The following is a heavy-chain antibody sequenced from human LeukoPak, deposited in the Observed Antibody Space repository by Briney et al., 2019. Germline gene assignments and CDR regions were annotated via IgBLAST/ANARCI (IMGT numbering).Heavy chain of an antibody. D-gene: IGHD4-23*01. V-gene: IGHV4-30-4*01. J-gene: IGHJ3*02. CDR3: ARAGDYGGNLRGDAFDI. CDR1: GGSISSGDYY. CDR2: IYYSGST. Sequence: SSETLSLTCTVSGGSISSGDYYWSWIRQPPGKGLEWIGYIYYSGSTYYNPSLKSRVTISVDTSKNQFSLKLSSVTAADTAVYYCARAGDYGGNLRGDAFDIWGQGTMVTVSS.